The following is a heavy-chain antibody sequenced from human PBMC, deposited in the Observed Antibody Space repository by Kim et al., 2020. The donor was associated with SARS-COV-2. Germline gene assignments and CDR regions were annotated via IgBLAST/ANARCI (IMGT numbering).Heavy chain of an antibody. V-gene: IGHV1-18*04. CDR1: GYTFTTYG. J-gene: IGHJ6*02. Sequence: ASVKVSCKASGYTFTTYGISWVRQAPGKGLEWVGWISPDNDSIKYAERFKGRVSMNTDASTSTSSLDLRGLRFDDTAVYYCARGIVFRFLEWRNYGMDVWGQGTTVTVS. CDR3: ARGIVFRFLEWRNYGMDV. CDR2: ISPDNDSI. D-gene: IGHD3-3*01.